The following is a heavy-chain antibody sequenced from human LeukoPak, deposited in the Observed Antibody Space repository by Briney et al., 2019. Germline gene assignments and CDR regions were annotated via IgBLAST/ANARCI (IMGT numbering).Heavy chain of an antibody. CDR3: ARRSGSTWYVGGMDV. CDR2: ISGSGGST. J-gene: IGHJ6*02. V-gene: IGHV3-23*01. D-gene: IGHD6-13*01. Sequence: TGGSLRLSCAASGFTFSSYAMSWVRQAPGKGLEWVSAISGSGGSTYYADSVKGRFTISRDNSKNTLYLQMNSLRVADTAVYYCARRSGSTWYVGGMDVWGQGTTVTVSS. CDR1: GFTFSSYA.